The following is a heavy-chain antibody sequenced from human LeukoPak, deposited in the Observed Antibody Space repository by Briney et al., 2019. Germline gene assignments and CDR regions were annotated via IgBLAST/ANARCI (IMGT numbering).Heavy chain of an antibody. J-gene: IGHJ4*02. CDR3: AREFGNADTYGNVPLGH. D-gene: IGHD5-18*01. CDR1: GFTFRSSS. V-gene: IGHV3-21*01. CDR2: ISSSGTYM. Sequence: GGSLRLSCTASGFTFRSSSFNWVRQVQGKGLEWVSSISSSGTYMYYADSVEGRFTISRDNAKNSLFLQMDSLRAEDTGVYFCAREFGNADTYGNVPLGHWGQGTLVTVSS.